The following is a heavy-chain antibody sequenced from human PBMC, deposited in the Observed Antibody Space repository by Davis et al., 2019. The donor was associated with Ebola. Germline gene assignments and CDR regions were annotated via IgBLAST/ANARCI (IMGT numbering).Heavy chain of an antibody. CDR1: GFTFSSYA. CDR3: ASHYYDSSGSDY. J-gene: IGHJ4*02. V-gene: IGHV3-30-3*01. CDR2: ISYDGSNK. Sequence: GGSLRLSCAASGFTFSSYAMHWVRQAPGKGLEWVAVISYDGSNKYYADSVKGRFTISRDNSKNTLYLQMNSLRAEDTAVYYCASHYYDSSGSDYWGQGTLVTVSS. D-gene: IGHD3-22*01.